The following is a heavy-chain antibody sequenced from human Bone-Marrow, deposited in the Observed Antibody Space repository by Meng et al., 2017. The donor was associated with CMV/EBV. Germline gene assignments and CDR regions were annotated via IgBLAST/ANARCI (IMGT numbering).Heavy chain of an antibody. CDR3: ARHDYYDAFDI. CDR1: GGSISSYY. V-gene: IGHV4-59*13. J-gene: IGHJ3*02. D-gene: IGHD4/OR15-4a*01. CDR2: IYYGGSS. Sequence: SETLSLTCSFSGGSISSYYWSWIRQPPGKGLEWIGYIYYGGSSNHNASLKSQVTMSLDTSKNQFSLKMTSVIAADTTVYYCARHDYYDAFDIWGQGTMVTVSS.